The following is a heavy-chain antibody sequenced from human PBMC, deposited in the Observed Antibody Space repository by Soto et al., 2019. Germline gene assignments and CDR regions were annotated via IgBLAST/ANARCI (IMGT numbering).Heavy chain of an antibody. V-gene: IGHV3-33*01. CDR3: ARRRVAGRLKSWFDP. Sequence: SLRLSCAASGFTFSSYGMHWVRQAPGKGLEWVAVIWYDGSNKYYADSVKGRFTISRDNSKNTLYLQMNTPRADDTPVYYCARRRVAGRLKSWFDPWGQCTLITVSP. CDR1: GFTFSSYG. D-gene: IGHD6-19*01. CDR2: IWYDGSNK. J-gene: IGHJ5*02.